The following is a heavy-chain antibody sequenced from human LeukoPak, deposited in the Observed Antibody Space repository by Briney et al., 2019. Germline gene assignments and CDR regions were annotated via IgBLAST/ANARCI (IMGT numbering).Heavy chain of an antibody. Sequence: GGSPRLSCAASGFTFSDYYMSWIRQAPGKGLEWVSYISSSGSTIYYADSVKGRFTISRDNAKNSLYLQMNSLRAEDTAVYYCATDQGSGSTTGFDYWGQGTLVTVSS. J-gene: IGHJ4*02. CDR3: ATDQGSGSTTGFDY. D-gene: IGHD1-26*01. V-gene: IGHV3-11*04. CDR2: ISSSGSTI. CDR1: GFTFSDYY.